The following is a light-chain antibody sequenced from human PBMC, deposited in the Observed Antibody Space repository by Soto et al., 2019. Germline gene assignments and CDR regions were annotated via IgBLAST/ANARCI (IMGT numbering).Light chain of an antibody. Sequence: DIQMTQSPSTLSASVGDRVTITCRASQSISNWLAWYQQKPGKAPYLLIYKASRLESGVPSRFSGSTSGTEFTLTISSPQPDDFATYYCQQYQCFPYTFGQGTKLEIK. J-gene: IGKJ2*01. CDR1: QSISNW. CDR3: QQYQCFPYT. CDR2: KAS. V-gene: IGKV1-5*03.